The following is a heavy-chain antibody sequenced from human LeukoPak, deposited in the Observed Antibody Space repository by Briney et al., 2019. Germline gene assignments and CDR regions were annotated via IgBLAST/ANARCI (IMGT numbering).Heavy chain of an antibody. CDR2: MNNSGST. J-gene: IGHJ4*02. V-gene: IGHV4-34*01. CDR3: ASLSRGWYGDFDY. Sequence: SETLSLTCAVYGGSFSGYYWSWIRQPPGKGLEWIGEMNNSGSTNYNPSLKRRVTISVDTSKNQFSLKLNSVTAADTAVYYCASLSRGWYGDFDYWGQGTLVTVSS. D-gene: IGHD6-19*01. CDR1: GGSFSGYY.